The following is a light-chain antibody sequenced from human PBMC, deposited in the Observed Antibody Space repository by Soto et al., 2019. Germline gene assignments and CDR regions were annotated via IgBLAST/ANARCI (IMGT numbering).Light chain of an antibody. V-gene: IGKV1-5*02. CDR3: QQYSVYWT. Sequence: DIQMTQSPSSLSASVGDRVTIICRASQSVSTRLAWYQQKPGKAPKVLIYDASSWAGGVPSRFTGSGSGTEFTLTINSLQPDDFPTYYCQQYSVYWTFGQGTKVDIK. CDR2: DAS. J-gene: IGKJ1*01. CDR1: QSVSTR.